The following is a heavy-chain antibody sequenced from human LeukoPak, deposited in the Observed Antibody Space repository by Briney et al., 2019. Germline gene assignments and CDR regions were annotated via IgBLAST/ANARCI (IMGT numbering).Heavy chain of an antibody. D-gene: IGHD3-16*01. J-gene: IGHJ4*02. CDR3: ARDRRGVGGQFDY. CDR1: GFTVSSNY. V-gene: IGHV3-53*01. Sequence: TGGSLRLSCAACGFTVSSNYMSSVRQAPGKGLEWVSVIYSGGTTYYADSVKGRFTISRDNSKNTLYLQMSSLRADDTAVYYCARDRRGVGGQFDYWGQGTLVTVSS. CDR2: IYSGGTT.